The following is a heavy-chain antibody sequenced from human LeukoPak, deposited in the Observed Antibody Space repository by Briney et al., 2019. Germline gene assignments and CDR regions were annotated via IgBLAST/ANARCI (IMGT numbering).Heavy chain of an antibody. CDR2: ISYDGNNN. D-gene: IGHD1-26*01. Sequence: GGSLRLSCAASGFTFSSYAMHWVRQAPGKGLEWVAVISYDGNNNYYADSVKGRFTISRDNSKNTLFLQMNSLRAEDTAVYYCARVVVGAAHDYFDYWGQGTLVTVSS. CDR1: GFTFSSYA. CDR3: ARVVVGAAHDYFDY. J-gene: IGHJ4*02. V-gene: IGHV3-30-3*01.